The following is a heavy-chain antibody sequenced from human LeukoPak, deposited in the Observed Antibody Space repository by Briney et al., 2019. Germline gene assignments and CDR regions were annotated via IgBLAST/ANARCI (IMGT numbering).Heavy chain of an antibody. CDR3: ARDGMLGYCSSTSCPGGY. CDR1: GFPSSNFW. D-gene: IGHD2-2*01. Sequence: GGSLRLSCAASGFPSSNFWMSWVRQAPGKGLEWVANINRDGSEKNYGDSVKGRFTISRDNAKNSMYLQMNSLRAEDTAVYYCARDGMLGYCSSTSCPGGYWGQGTLVTVSS. V-gene: IGHV3-7*01. J-gene: IGHJ4*02. CDR2: INRDGSEK.